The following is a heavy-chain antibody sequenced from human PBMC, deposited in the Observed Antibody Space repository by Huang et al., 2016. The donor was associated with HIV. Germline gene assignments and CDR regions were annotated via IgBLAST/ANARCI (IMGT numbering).Heavy chain of an antibody. CDR1: GFTLNNYA. J-gene: IGHJ4*02. D-gene: IGHD3-10*01. Sequence: EVQLLESGGGLVQPGGSLRLSCAASGFTLNNYAKNWVRQDPGKGLEWVSTISCNGGSTYYADSVKGRFTISRDNAKNTLYLHMNSLRVEDTAVYYCAKGIKSSGSYYFDYWGQGTLVTVSS. CDR2: ISCNGGST. CDR3: AKGIKSSGSYYFDY. V-gene: IGHV3-23*01.